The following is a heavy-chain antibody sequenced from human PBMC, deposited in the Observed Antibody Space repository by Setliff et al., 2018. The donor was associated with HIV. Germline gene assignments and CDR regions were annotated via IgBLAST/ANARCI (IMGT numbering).Heavy chain of an antibody. D-gene: IGHD4-17*01. CDR1: GFTFSTFA. Sequence: GGSLRLSCVASGFTFSTFAMHWVRQAPGKGLEWVSGIRDSGVSVYYADSVMGRFTISRDNSKNTLYLQMNSLRVEDTAVYYCASHWDYGDYVGYFDYWGQGTLVTVSS. V-gene: IGHV3-23*01. J-gene: IGHJ4*02. CDR3: ASHWDYGDYVGYFDY. CDR2: IRDSGVSV.